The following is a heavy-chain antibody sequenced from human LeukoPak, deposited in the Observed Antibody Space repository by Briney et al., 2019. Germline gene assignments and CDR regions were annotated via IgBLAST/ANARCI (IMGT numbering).Heavy chain of an antibody. V-gene: IGHV3-48*03. Sequence: GGSLRLSCAASGFTFSTYEMNWVRQAPGKGLEWVSYISSSGSTRYYADSVKGRFTISRDNTKNSLYLQMSSQRAEDTALYYCARDHCFSTSCYWGAFDIWGQGTMVTVSS. CDR3: ARDHCFSTSCYWGAFDI. D-gene: IGHD2-2*01. CDR1: GFTFSTYE. J-gene: IGHJ3*02. CDR2: ISSSGSTR.